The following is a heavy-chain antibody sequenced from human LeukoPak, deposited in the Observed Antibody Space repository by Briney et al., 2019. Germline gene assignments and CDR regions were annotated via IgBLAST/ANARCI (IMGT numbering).Heavy chain of an antibody. CDR3: ARDAVEYFDY. Sequence: SETLSLTCTVSGGSISSGGYYWSWIRQHPGKGLEWIGYIYYSGSTYCNPSLKSRVTISVDTSKNQFSLKLSSVTAADTAVYYCARDAVEYFDYWGQGTLVTVSS. CDR2: IYYSGST. V-gene: IGHV4-31*03. CDR1: GGSISSGGYY. J-gene: IGHJ4*02.